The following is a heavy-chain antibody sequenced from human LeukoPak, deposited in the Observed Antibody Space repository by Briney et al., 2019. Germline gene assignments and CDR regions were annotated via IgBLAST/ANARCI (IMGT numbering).Heavy chain of an antibody. CDR2: IYYSGST. CDR3: ARVGGGNFYYYGMDV. CDR1: GGSISSYH. D-gene: IGHD2-15*01. V-gene: IGHV4-59*01. Sequence: SETLSLTCTVSGGSISSYHWSWIRQPPGKGLEWIGYIYYSGSTNYNPSLKSRVTISVDTSQNQFSLRLTSVTAADTAVYYCARVGGGNFYYYGMDVWGQGTTVTVSS. J-gene: IGHJ6*02.